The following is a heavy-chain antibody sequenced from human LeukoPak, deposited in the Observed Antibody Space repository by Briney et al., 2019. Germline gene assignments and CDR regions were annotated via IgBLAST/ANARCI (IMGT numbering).Heavy chain of an antibody. CDR2: ISYDGMNK. J-gene: IGHJ4*02. CDR3: ARDPAQELLWFGETPGH. V-gene: IGHV3-30*04. D-gene: IGHD3-10*01. Sequence: GGSLRLSCAASGFTFTSYAMRWGRQAPGKGLGWGAVISYDGMNKYYADSVKWRFTISRHNATNSLSLQTNSLRADDTAVYYCARDPAQELLWFGETPGHWGQGTLVTVSS. CDR1: GFTFTSYA.